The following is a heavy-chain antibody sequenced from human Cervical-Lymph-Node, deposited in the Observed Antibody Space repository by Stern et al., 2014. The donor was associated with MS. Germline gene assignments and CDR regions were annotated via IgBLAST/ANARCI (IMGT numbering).Heavy chain of an antibody. D-gene: IGHD1-1*01. Sequence: EVQLVESGTEVKKPGASLKVSCKASGYSFTTYWIAWVRQMPGQGLEWMGIIYPGGSDTTYSPTFPGQVTISADKSTTTVYLQWSSLKASDAAMYYCAKASWNDDAFDIWGQGTMVTVSS. V-gene: IGHV5-51*03. CDR2: IYPGGSDT. CDR3: AKASWNDDAFDI. J-gene: IGHJ3*02. CDR1: GYSFTTYW.